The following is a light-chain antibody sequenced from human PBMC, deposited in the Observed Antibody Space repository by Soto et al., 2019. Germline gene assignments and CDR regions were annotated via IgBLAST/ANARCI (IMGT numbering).Light chain of an antibody. V-gene: IGLV2-14*01. J-gene: IGLJ2*01. CDR1: SSNIGYYTY. CDR3: ASSTTTNTVL. Sequence: QSALTQPASVSGSPGQSITVTCTGISSNIGYYTYVSWYQQHPAKAPKLIIYEVSHRPSGVSNRFSGSKSGDTASLTISGLQAEDEADYYCASSTTTNTVLFGGGTQLTVL. CDR2: EVS.